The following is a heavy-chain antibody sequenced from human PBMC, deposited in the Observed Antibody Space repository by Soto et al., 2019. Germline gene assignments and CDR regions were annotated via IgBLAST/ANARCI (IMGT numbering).Heavy chain of an antibody. CDR3: ARAYYAADY. D-gene: IGHD3-10*01. V-gene: IGHV4-61*03. Sequence: SETLSLTCNVSGGSVSSGSYYWNWFRQPPGKGLEWVGYIYYTGATNYNPSLKSRVTISADTSRNHFSLKLTSVTAADTAVYFCARAYYAADYWARGTLVTVSS. CDR1: GGSVSSGSYY. J-gene: IGHJ4*02. CDR2: IYYTGAT.